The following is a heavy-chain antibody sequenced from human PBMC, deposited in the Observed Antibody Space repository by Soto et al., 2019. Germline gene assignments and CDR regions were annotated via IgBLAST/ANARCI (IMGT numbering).Heavy chain of an antibody. J-gene: IGHJ4*02. CDR3: ASDLGGYDRHFDY. V-gene: IGHV1-69*02. D-gene: IGHD5-12*01. CDR2: IIPILGIA. Sequence: QVQLVQSGAEVTKPGSSVKVSCKASGGTFSSYTISWVRQAPGQGLEWMGRIIPILGIANYAQKFQGRVTITAAKSPSTASMALSSLRSEDTAVYYCASDLGGYDRHFDYWGQGTLVTVSS. CDR1: GGTFSSYT.